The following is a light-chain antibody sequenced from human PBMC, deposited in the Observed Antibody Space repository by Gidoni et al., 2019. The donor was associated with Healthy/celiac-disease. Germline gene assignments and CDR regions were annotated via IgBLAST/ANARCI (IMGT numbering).Light chain of an antibody. J-gene: IGLJ1*01. V-gene: IGLV2-8*01. CDR3: SSYAGSNNFGV. CDR1: SSDVGGYNY. CDR2: EVS. Sequence: QTALLPPPSASGSPGQSVTISCTATSSDVGGYNYVTWYQQHTGKAPTLMIYEVSKQPSGVPDRFSGSKSGNTASLTVSGLQAEDEADYYCSSYAGSNNFGVFGTGTKVTVL.